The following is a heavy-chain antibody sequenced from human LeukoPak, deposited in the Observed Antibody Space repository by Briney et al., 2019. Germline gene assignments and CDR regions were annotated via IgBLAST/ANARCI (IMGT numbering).Heavy chain of an antibody. D-gene: IGHD4-23*01. V-gene: IGHV4-39*01. J-gene: IGHJ4*02. CDR2: IYYSGST. CDR1: GGSMSSNFYY. Sequence: SETLSLTCTVSGGSMSSNFYYWVWIRQPPGKGLEGIGNIYYSGSTYYNPSLKSRVTISVDTSKNQFSLRLSSVTAADAAVYYCAVLHYGGYSAADYWGQGTLVTVSS. CDR3: AVLHYGGYSAADY.